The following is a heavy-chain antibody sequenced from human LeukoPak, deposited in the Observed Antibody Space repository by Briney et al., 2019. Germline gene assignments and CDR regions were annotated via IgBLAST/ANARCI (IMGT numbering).Heavy chain of an antibody. CDR3: TRMTTVKGDQYYFDY. V-gene: IGHV3-49*04. D-gene: IGHD4-17*01. J-gene: IGHJ4*02. Sequence: GGSLRLSCTASGCTFGDYAMSWVRQAPGKGLEWVGFIRSKAYGGTTEYAASVKGRFTISRDDSKSIAYLQMNSLKTEDTAVYYCTRMTTVKGDQYYFDYWGQGTLVTVSS. CDR1: GCTFGDYA. CDR2: IRSKAYGGTT.